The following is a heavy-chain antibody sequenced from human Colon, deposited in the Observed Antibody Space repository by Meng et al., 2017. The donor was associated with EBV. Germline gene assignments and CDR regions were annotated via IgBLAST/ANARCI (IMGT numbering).Heavy chain of an antibody. D-gene: IGHD5-24*01. V-gene: IGHV4-30-4*01. Sequence: QVQLQESGPGLVKPSQTLSLTCTVSGGSISSGDYYWSWIRQPPGKGLELIGHIYYSGSTYYNPSLKSRVTISIDTSKNQFSLKLSSVTAADTAVYYCARGPSRWLQFSFDYWGQGTLVTVSS. J-gene: IGHJ4*02. CDR3: ARGPSRWLQFSFDY. CDR1: GGSISSGDYY. CDR2: IYYSGST.